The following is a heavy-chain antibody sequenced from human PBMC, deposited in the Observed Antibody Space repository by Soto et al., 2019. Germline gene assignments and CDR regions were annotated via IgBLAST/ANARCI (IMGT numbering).Heavy chain of an antibody. Sequence: GSLRLSCAAAGFTFSIYAMSWVRRAPGKGPEWVSAISGSGGSTYYADSVKGRFTISRDNSKNTLYLQMNSLRADDTAVYYCAKATRGGAATLIRDYWGQGTLVTVSS. CDR3: AKATRGGAATLIRDY. J-gene: IGHJ4*02. CDR2: ISGSGGST. V-gene: IGHV3-23*01. CDR1: GFTFSIYA. D-gene: IGHD6-13*01.